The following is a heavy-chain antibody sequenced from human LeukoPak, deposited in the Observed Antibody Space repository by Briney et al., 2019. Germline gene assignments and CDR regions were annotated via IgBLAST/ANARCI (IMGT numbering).Heavy chain of an antibody. CDR3: ARGRASSGWAL. J-gene: IGHJ4*02. D-gene: IGHD6-19*01. V-gene: IGHV4-31*03. Sequence: PSETLSLTCTVSGGSISSGGYYWSWIRQHPGKGLELIGYIYYRGSTYYSPSLKSRITISIDTSKNQFSLKLNSVTAADTAMYYCARGRASSGWALWGQGTPVTVSS. CDR2: IYYRGST. CDR1: GGSISSGGYY.